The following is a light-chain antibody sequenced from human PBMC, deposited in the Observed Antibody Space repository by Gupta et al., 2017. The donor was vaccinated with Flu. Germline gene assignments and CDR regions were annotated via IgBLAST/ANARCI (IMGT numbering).Light chain of an antibody. Sequence: VVMTQPPLSLSVTLGQPASISCRSSQRIVYSDGNTYLHWFQQRPGQTPRSLIHLVSYRDPGVPDRFSGSGSGTEFTLKISRVEAEDVGVYFCMQCAHWPWAFGQGTKVEIK. CDR1: QRIVYSDGNTY. V-gene: IGKV2-30*01. CDR2: LVS. J-gene: IGKJ1*01. CDR3: MQCAHWPWA.